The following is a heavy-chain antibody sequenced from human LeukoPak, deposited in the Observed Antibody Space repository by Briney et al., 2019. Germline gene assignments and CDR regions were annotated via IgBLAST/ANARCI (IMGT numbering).Heavy chain of an antibody. Sequence: PGGSLRLSCAASGFTFSSYSMNWVRQAPGKGLEWVSSISSSSSYIYYADSVKGRFTISRDNAKNSLYLQMNSLRAEDTAVYYCARDHYYDSSGYQFDYWGQGTPVTVSS. CDR3: ARDHYYDSSGYQFDY. CDR1: GFTFSSYS. D-gene: IGHD3-22*01. J-gene: IGHJ4*02. CDR2: ISSSSSYI. V-gene: IGHV3-21*01.